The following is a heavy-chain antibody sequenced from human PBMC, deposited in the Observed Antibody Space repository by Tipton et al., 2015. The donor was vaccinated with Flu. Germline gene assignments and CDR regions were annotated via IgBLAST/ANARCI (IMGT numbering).Heavy chain of an antibody. CDR3: ARAGYSYGALHFDY. J-gene: IGHJ4*02. CDR2: IYTSGST. CDR1: GGSISSGSYY. D-gene: IGHD5-18*01. Sequence: TLSLTCTVFGGSISSGSYYWSWIRQPAGKGLEWIGRIYTSGSTNYNPSLKSRVTISVDTSKNQFSLKLSSVTAADTAVYYCARAGYSYGALHFDYWGQGTLVTVSS. V-gene: IGHV4-61*02.